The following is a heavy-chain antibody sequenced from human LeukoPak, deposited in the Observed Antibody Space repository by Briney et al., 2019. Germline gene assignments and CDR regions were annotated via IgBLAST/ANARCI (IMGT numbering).Heavy chain of an antibody. CDR3: ARTVLRYFDRQGMDV. V-gene: IGHV4-31*03. D-gene: IGHD3-9*01. CDR1: GGSISSGGYY. J-gene: IGHJ6*02. CDR2: IYYSGST. Sequence: SQTLSLTCTVSGGSISSGGYYWSWIRQHPGKGLEWIGYIYYSGSTYYNPSLKSRVTISVDTSKNQFSLKLSSVTAADTAVYYCARTVLRYFDRQGMDVWGQGTTVTVSS.